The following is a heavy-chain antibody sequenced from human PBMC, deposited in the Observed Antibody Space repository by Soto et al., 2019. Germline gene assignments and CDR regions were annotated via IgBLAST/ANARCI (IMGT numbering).Heavy chain of an antibody. CDR1: GGSIGSTTYY. CDR2: FFVGGNT. CDR3: ARHQYYCSGSALGPWDY. D-gene: IGHD3-10*01. Sequence: PSETLSLTCTVSGGSIGSTTYYWGWMRQPPGKGLEWIASFFVGGNTYYNPSLKSRVTISVDTSKNQFSLKLSSVTAADTAVYYCARHQYYCSGSALGPWDYWGQGTPVTVSS. V-gene: IGHV4-39*01. J-gene: IGHJ4*02.